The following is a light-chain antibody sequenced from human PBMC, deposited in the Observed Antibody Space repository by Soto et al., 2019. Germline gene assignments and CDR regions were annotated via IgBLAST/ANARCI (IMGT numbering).Light chain of an antibody. Sequence: DIPLTPSPSSLSASVGDRVTITCQASQDISNYLNWYRQKPGKAPKLLIYDAANLETGVPSRFSGSGSRTDFIFIISSLHSEVIAIYCCQYYDCLPTFGPGTKVDIK. CDR2: DAA. V-gene: IGKV1-33*01. CDR3: QYYDCLPT. CDR1: QDISNY. J-gene: IGKJ3*01.